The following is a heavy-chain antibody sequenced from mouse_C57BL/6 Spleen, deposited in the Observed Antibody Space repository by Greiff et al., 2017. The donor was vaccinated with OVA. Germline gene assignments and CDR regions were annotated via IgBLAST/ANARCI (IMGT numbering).Heavy chain of an antibody. J-gene: IGHJ4*01. Sequence: VQGVESGPGLVQPSQSLSITCTVSGFSLTSYGVHWVRQSPGKGLEWLGVIWRGGSTDYNAAFMSRLSITKDNSKSQVFFKMNSLQADDTAIYYCAKKSTVYYAMDYWGQGTSVTVSS. CDR2: IWRGGST. CDR3: AKKSTVYYAMDY. D-gene: IGHD1-1*01. CDR1: GFSLTSYG. V-gene: IGHV2-5*01.